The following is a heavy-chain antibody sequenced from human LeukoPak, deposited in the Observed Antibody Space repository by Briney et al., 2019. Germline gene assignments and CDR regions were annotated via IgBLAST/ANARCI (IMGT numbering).Heavy chain of an antibody. CDR1: GFPFNAYW. V-gene: IGHV3-7*03. D-gene: IGHD6-13*01. CDR2: IRQDGDTK. Sequence: GGSLRLSCAASGFPFNAYWMTWVRQAPGRGLEWVANIRQDGDTKYYVDSVKGRFTISRDNAMNSLYLQMNSLRAEDTAIYYCARSLPYGTTWYGRSDFWGQGTPVTVSS. CDR3: ARSLPYGTTWYGRSDF. J-gene: IGHJ4*02.